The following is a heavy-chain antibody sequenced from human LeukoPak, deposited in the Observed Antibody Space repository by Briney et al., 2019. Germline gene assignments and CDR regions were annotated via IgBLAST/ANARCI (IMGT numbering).Heavy chain of an antibody. D-gene: IGHD2-2*01. CDR3: AKGYCSSTSCSSPYNWFDP. J-gene: IGHJ5*02. CDR2: ISGSGGST. V-gene: IGHV3-23*01. Sequence: PGGSLRLSCAASGFTFSSYAMSWVRQAPGKGLEWVSAISGSGGSTYYADSVKGRFTISRDNSKNTLYLQINSLRAEDTAVYYCAKGYCSSTSCSSPYNWFDPWGQGTLVTVSS. CDR1: GFTFSSYA.